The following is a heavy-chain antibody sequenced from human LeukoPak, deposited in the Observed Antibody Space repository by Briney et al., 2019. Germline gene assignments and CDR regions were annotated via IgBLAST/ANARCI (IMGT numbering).Heavy chain of an antibody. Sequence: GGSLRLSCAAPGFTFSSYAMSWVRQAPGKGLEWVSAISGSGGSTYYADSVKGRFTISRDNSKNTLYLQMNSLRAEDTAVYYCAKDRGYSYGYDYWGQGTLVTVSS. CDR3: AKDRGYSYGYDY. D-gene: IGHD5-18*01. J-gene: IGHJ4*02. V-gene: IGHV3-23*01. CDR1: GFTFSSYA. CDR2: ISGSGGST.